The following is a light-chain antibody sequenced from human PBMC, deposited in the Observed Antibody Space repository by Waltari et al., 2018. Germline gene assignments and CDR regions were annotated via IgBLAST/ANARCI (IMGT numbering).Light chain of an antibody. Sequence: AIRITPSPSSLSASTGDRVTITCRASQGISSDLALYQQKPGKAPKLLIYAASPLQSGVPSRFSGSGSGTDFTLTISCLQSEDFATYYCQQYYSYPRTFGGGTKVEIK. V-gene: IGKV1-8*01. CDR3: QQYYSYPRT. J-gene: IGKJ4*01. CDR1: QGISSD. CDR2: AAS.